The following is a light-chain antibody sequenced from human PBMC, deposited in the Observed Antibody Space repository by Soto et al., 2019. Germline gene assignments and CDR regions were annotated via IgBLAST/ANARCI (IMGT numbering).Light chain of an antibody. CDR2: DVS. CDR1: SSDVGGYNF. J-gene: IGLJ1*01. Sequence: QSVLTQPASVSGSPGQSITISCTGTSSDVGGYNFVSWYQQHPGKAPKLIIYDVSNRPAEVSNRFSGSKSGSTASLTISGLQAEDEADYYCSSFSSSITYVFGTGTKLTVL. V-gene: IGLV2-14*03. CDR3: SSFSSSITYV.